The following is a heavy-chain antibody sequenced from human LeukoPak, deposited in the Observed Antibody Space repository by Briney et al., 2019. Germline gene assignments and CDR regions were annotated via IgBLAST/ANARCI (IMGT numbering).Heavy chain of an antibody. Sequence: PGGSLRLSCAASGFTFSSYSMNWVRQAPGKGLEWVSYISSSSSTIYYADSVKGRFTISRDNAKNSLYLQMNSLRAEDTAVYYCAKLTPNKPRADPNIVVVPAAIRPVIWGQGTMVTVSS. D-gene: IGHD2-2*01. CDR1: GFTFSSYS. V-gene: IGHV3-48*01. J-gene: IGHJ3*02. CDR2: ISSSSSTI. CDR3: AKLTPNKPRADPNIVVVPAAIRPVI.